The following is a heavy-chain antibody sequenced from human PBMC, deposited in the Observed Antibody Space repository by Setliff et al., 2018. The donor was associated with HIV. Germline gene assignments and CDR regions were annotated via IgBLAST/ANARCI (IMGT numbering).Heavy chain of an antibody. CDR2: INHSGNT. Sequence: SETLSLTCAFNGGSLCVYYWMGSLQSPGEGLEWIGEINHSGNTNYNPSLKSRVTMSGDTSKNQFSLNLNSVTAADTAVYYCARGGDXXAQSLDYWSRGTLVTVSS. CDR3: ARGGDXXAQSLDY. D-gene: IGHD2-21*01. V-gene: IGHV4-34*01. J-gene: IGHJ4*02. CDR1: GGSLCVYY.